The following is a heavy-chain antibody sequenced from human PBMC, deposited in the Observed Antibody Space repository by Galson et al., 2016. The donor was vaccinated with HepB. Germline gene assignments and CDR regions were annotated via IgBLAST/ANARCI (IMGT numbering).Heavy chain of an antibody. Sequence: CAISGDSVSSNDAAWNWIRQSPSRGLEWLGRTYYRSNWVYEYAISLRSRLSITPDTSANQFSLKLRSVNAADTAVYYCARLGVRRVLGFDYWGQGMLVTVSS. CDR1: GDSVSSNDAA. CDR2: TYYRSNWVY. D-gene: IGHD3-10*01. J-gene: IGHJ4*02. V-gene: IGHV6-1*01. CDR3: ARLGVRRVLGFDY.